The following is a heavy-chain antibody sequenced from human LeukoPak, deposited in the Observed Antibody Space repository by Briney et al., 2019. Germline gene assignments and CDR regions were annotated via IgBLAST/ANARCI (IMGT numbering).Heavy chain of an antibody. CDR3: ARPGYCSGGSCPRWFDP. CDR2: INHSGST. Sequence: SETLSLTCAVYGGSFSGYYWSWIRQPRGKGLEWIGEINHSGSTNYNPSLKSRVTISVDTSKNQFSLKLSSVTAADTAVYYCARPGYCSGGSCPRWFDPWGQGTLVTVSS. CDR1: GGSFSGYY. J-gene: IGHJ5*02. D-gene: IGHD2-15*01. V-gene: IGHV4-34*01.